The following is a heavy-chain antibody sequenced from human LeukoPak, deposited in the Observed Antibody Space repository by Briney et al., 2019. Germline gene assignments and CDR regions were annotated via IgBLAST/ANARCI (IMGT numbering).Heavy chain of an antibody. D-gene: IGHD5-18*01. Sequence: GGSLRLSCAASGFTFSSYAMSWVRQAPGKGLEWVSGISGRGGSTYYADSVKGRFTISRDNSKNTLYPQMNSLRAEDTAVYYCAKGSVQLWFEIDYWGQGTLVTVSS. CDR3: AKGSVQLWFEIDY. V-gene: IGHV3-23*01. CDR1: GFTFSSYA. CDR2: ISGRGGST. J-gene: IGHJ4*02.